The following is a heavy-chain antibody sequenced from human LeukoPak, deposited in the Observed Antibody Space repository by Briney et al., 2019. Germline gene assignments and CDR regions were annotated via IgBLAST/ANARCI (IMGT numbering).Heavy chain of an antibody. V-gene: IGHV3-53*01. CDR1: GFTVGNYY. CDR3: ARDSAFSSYSY. CDR2: IYHDRST. Sequence: GGSLRLSCTASGFTVGNYYMSWVRQAPGKGLEWVAIIYHDRSTYYAASVKGRFTVSRDDSKNMVLLQMDSLRAEDTAIYYCARDSAFSSYSYWGQGALVTVSS. D-gene: IGHD2-21*01. J-gene: IGHJ4*02.